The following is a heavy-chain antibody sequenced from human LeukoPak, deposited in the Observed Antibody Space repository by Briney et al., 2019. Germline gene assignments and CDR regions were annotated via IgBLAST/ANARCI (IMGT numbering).Heavy chain of an antibody. D-gene: IGHD6-13*01. CDR2: ISGSGGST. CDR3: AKGVGIAAAGTTVFDN. Sequence: GGSLRLSCAASGFTFSSYAMSWVRQAPGKGLEWVSAISGSGGSTYYADSVKGRFTISRDNSKNTLYLQMNSLRAEDTAVYSCAKGVGIAAAGTTVFDNWGQGTLVTASS. J-gene: IGHJ4*02. CDR1: GFTFSSYA. V-gene: IGHV3-23*01.